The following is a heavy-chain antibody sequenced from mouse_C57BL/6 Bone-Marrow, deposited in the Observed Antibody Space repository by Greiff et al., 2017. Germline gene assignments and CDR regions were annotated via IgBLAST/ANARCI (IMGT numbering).Heavy chain of an antibody. V-gene: IGHV1-19*01. CDR3: ARDTVVGDFAY. CDR1: GYTFTDYY. J-gene: IGHJ3*01. D-gene: IGHD1-1*01. Sequence: EVKLMESGPVLVKPGASVKMSCKASGYTFTDYYMNWVKQSHGKSLEWIGVINPYNGGTSYNQKFKGKATLTVDKSSSTAYMERTSLTSEDSAVYDCARDTVVGDFAYGGQGTRVTVSA. CDR2: INPYNGGT.